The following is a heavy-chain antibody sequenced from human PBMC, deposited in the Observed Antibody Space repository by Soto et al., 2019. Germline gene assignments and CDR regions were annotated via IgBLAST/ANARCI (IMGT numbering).Heavy chain of an antibody. J-gene: IGHJ4*02. CDR1: GFTFSSYA. D-gene: IGHD6-13*01. CDR2: ISGSGGST. V-gene: IGHV3-23*01. Sequence: EVQLLESGGGLVQPGGSLRLSCAASGFTFSSYAMSWVRQAPGKGLEWVSAISGSGGSTYYADSVKGRFTISRDNSKNTLYLQMNSLRAEDTAVYYCAKDILDSSSWYDYLAYFDYWGQGTLVTVSS. CDR3: AKDILDSSSWYDYLAYFDY.